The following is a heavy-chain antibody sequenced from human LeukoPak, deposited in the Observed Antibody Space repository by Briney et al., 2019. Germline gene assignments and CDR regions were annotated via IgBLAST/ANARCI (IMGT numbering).Heavy chain of an antibody. CDR2: ISGSGSDS. V-gene: IGHV3-23*01. D-gene: IGHD2-15*01. Sequence: PGGSPRLSCAASGFTFSSFAMSWVRQAPGKGLEWVSSISGSGSDSYYADSVKGRFTISRDNSENTLYLQMHSLRAEDTAVYYCAKRPRLGSWYFDYWGQGTLVTVSS. J-gene: IGHJ4*02. CDR1: GFTFSSFA. CDR3: AKRPRLGSWYFDY.